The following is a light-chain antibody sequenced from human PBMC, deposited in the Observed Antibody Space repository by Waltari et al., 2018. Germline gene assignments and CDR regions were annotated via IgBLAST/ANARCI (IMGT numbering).Light chain of an antibody. Sequence: QLVLTQSPSASASLGASVKPPCTLTGEYSAYAIAWHQQQPEKGPRYLMNVNSAGSHDKAAGFPDSFSGSSAGAERYLIISRLQSDDEADYFCQTWGMNIQVFGGGTRLTVL. CDR1: GEYSAYA. CDR3: QTWGMNIQV. CDR2: VNSAGSH. V-gene: IGLV4-69*01. J-gene: IGLJ3*02.